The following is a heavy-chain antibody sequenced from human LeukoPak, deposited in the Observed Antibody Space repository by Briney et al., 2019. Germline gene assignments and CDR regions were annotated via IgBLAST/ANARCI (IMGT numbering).Heavy chain of an antibody. V-gene: IGHV3-9*03. Sequence: PGRSLRLSCAPSGFTFYDYAMHWVRQAPGKGLEWVSGISWNSVSIVYADSAKGRFTISRDNAKNSLYLQMNSMRAEDMALYYCAKAGVREAAGAPYFDYWGQGTLVTVSS. CDR1: GFTFYDYA. D-gene: IGHD6-13*01. CDR2: ISWNSVSI. CDR3: AKAGVREAAGAPYFDY. J-gene: IGHJ4*02.